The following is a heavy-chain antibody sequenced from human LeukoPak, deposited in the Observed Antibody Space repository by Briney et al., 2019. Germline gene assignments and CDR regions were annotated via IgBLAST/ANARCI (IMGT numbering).Heavy chain of an antibody. V-gene: IGHV4-61*05. CDR3: ARAPKYSSSWYHNYYYYYYMDV. J-gene: IGHJ6*03. CDR2: IYYSGST. Sequence: SETLSLTCTVSGGSISSSSYYWGWIRQPPGKGLEWIGYIYYSGSTNYNPSLKSRVTISVDASKNQFSLKLSSVTAADTAVYYCARAPKYSSSWYHNYYYYYYMDVWGKGTTVTVSS. D-gene: IGHD6-13*01. CDR1: GGSISSSSYY.